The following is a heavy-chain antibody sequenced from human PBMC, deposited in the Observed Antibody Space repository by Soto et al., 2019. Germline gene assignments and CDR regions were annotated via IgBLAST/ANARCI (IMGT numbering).Heavy chain of an antibody. J-gene: IGHJ3*02. CDR1: GFSLSTSGVG. CDR3: AHRYSSSRYVLDAFDI. D-gene: IGHD6-13*01. V-gene: IGHV2-5*02. Sequence: GPTLVNPTQTLTLTCTFSGFSLSTSGVGVGWIRQPPGKALEWLALIYWDDDKRYSPSLKSRLTITKDTSKNQVVLTMTNMDPVDTATYYCAHRYSSSRYVLDAFDIWGQGTMVTVSS. CDR2: IYWDDDK.